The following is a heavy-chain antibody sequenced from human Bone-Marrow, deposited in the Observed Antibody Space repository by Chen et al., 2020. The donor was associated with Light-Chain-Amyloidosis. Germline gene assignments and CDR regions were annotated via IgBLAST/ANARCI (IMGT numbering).Heavy chain of an antibody. CDR3: ARAIYRYYDLVNFYHYMDV. V-gene: IGHV4-34*12. CDR1: GAPFSNYY. J-gene: IGHJ6*03. D-gene: IGHD3-3*01. Sequence: QVQLQEWGTGLLKPSETLSLTCAVYGAPFSNYYWTWVRQDPGKGMEWMGEIIETGSASFNPTLKSRLTMSVEKSKNQFSLKLTSVTAADTAVYYCARAIYRYYDLVNFYHYMDVWGRGTTVTVS. CDR2: IIETGSA.